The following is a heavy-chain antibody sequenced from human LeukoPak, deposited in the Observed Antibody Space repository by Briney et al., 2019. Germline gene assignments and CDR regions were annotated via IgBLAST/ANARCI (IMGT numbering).Heavy chain of an antibody. CDR1: GFTFSSYG. CDR2: ISYDGSNK. Sequence: GRSLRLSCAASGFTFSSYGMHWVRQAPGKGLEGVAVISYDGSNKYYADSVKGRFTISRDNSKNTLYLQMTSLRAEDTAVYYCAKEFQQLSDLLRDWGQGTLVTVSS. CDR3: AKEFQQLSDLLRD. D-gene: IGHD6-13*01. V-gene: IGHV3-30*18. J-gene: IGHJ4*02.